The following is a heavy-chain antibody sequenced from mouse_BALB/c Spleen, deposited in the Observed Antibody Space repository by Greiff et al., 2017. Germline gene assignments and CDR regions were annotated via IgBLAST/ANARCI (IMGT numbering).Heavy chain of an antibody. D-gene: IGHD2-14*01. CDR3: ARAYYRYDAWLAY. CDR2: IWAGGST. V-gene: IGHV2-9*02. CDR1: GFSLTSYG. Sequence: QVQLQQSGPGLVAPSQSLSITCTASGFSLTSYGVHWVRQPPGKGLEWLGVIWAGGSTNYNSALMSRLSIIKDNSKSHIFLKMNSLQTDDTAMYYCARAYYRYDAWLAYWGQGTLVTVSA. J-gene: IGHJ3*01.